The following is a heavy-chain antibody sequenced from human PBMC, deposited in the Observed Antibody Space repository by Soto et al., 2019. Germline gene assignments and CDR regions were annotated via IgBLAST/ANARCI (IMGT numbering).Heavy chain of an antibody. Sequence: QVQLQESGPGLVKPSQTLSLTYTVSGGSISSGGYYWSWIRQHPGKGLEWIGYIYYSGSTYYNPSLKSRVTISVDTSKNQFSLKLSSVTAADTAVYYCARDSVVNHYFYYGMDVWGQGTTVTVSS. D-gene: IGHD2-21*01. CDR3: ARDSVVNHYFYYGMDV. V-gene: IGHV4-31*03. CDR1: GGSISSGGYY. J-gene: IGHJ6*02. CDR2: IYYSGST.